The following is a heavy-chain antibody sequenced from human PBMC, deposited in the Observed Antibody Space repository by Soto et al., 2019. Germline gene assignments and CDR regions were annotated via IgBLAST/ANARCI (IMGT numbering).Heavy chain of an antibody. V-gene: IGHV2-5*01. Sequence: QITSRESGPTLVKPTQTLTLTCTFSGFSLSATDMGVAWIRQPPGKALEWLALIYWNDEKRYSPSLKSRLTITKDTSNNQVVLTMTNMDPVDTATYSCAHRRGAGNSPTLDYWAHGILVTVSS. CDR3: AHRRGAGNSPTLDY. CDR2: IYWNDEK. CDR1: GFSLSATDMG. J-gene: IGHJ4*01. D-gene: IGHD6-13*01.